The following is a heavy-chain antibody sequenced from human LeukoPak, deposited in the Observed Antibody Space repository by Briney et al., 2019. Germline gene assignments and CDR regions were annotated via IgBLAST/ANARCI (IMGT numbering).Heavy chain of an antibody. V-gene: IGHV1-2*02. D-gene: IGHD4-17*01. CDR2: INPNSGGT. J-gene: IGHJ2*01. CDR3: ARGVRGSYGDYSYWYFDL. Sequence: ASVKVSCKASGYTFTGYYMHWVRQAPGQGLEWMGWINPNSGGTNYAQKFQGRVTMTRDTSISTAYMELSRLRSDDTAVYYCARGVRGSYGDYSYWYFDLWGRGTLVTVSS. CDR1: GYTFTGYY.